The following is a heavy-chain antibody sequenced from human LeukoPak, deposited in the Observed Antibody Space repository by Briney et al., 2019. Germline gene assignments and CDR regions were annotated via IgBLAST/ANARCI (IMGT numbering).Heavy chain of an antibody. Sequence: ASVKVSCKASGYTFTFYDIQWVRQAAGQGLEWMGWMNPHSGNTGYAQKFLGRITLTRNTSTSLAYMELTTLKSEDTAVYYCARGRRDVFDIWGQGTTVTVS. V-gene: IGHV1-8*03. CDR2: MNPHSGNT. J-gene: IGHJ3*02. CDR1: GYTFTFYD. CDR3: ARGRRDVFDI.